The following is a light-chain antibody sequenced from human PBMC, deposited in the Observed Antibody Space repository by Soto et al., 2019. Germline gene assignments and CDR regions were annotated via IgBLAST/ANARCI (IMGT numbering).Light chain of an antibody. V-gene: IGKV3-15*01. Sequence: EIVLTQSPGTLSLSPGERATLSCRASESVSRNLAWYQQKPGQAPRLLIYGASTRATGIPARFSGSGSGTEFTLTISSLQSEDFAVYYCQQYNNWPPPITFGQGTRLEIK. CDR3: QQYNNWPPPIT. J-gene: IGKJ5*01. CDR1: ESVSRN. CDR2: GAS.